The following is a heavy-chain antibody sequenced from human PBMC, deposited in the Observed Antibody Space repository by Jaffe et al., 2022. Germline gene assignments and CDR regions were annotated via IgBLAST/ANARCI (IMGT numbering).Heavy chain of an antibody. CDR2: IYHSGST. CDR3: ARHMTPWYYYGSGSYYNTYYFDY. Sequence: QVQLQESGPGLVKPSETLSLTCAVSGYSISSGYYWGWIRQPPGKGLEWIGSIYHSGSTYYNPSLKSRVTISVDTSKNQFSLKLSSVTAADTAVYYCARHMTPWYYYGSGSYYNTYYFDYWGQGTLVTVSS. V-gene: IGHV4-38-2*01. D-gene: IGHD3-10*01. CDR1: GYSISSGYY. J-gene: IGHJ4*02.